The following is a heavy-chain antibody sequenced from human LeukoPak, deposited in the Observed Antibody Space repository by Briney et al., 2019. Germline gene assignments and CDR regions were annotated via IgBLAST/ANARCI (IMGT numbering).Heavy chain of an antibody. CDR2: IYYSGST. Sequence: SETLALTCTVSGGSISTYYWSWIRQPPGKGREWIGYIYYSGSTNYNPSLKRRVTISVDTSKNQFSLKLSSVTAADTAVYYCARSLASGAAAGSVDYWGQGTLVTVSS. D-gene: IGHD6-13*01. V-gene: IGHV4-59*08. CDR1: GGSISTYY. CDR3: ARSLASGAAAGSVDY. J-gene: IGHJ4*02.